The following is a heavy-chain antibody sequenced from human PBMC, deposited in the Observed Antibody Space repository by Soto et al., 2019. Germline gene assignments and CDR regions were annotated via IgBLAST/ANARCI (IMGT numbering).Heavy chain of an antibody. Sequence: QVQLQEPGPRLVEPSHTLSLTCTVSGASISNGYYSWSWIRQSPGTGREWIGHIHSGGTTYSNPSLKSRLTISVDMSKNQCSLELSSLTAADTAVYYCARGPSGDKVDYWGQGTLVTVSS. J-gene: IGHJ4*02. CDR2: IHSGGTT. CDR1: GASISNGYYS. V-gene: IGHV4-30-4*01. CDR3: ARGPSGDKVDY. D-gene: IGHD1-26*01.